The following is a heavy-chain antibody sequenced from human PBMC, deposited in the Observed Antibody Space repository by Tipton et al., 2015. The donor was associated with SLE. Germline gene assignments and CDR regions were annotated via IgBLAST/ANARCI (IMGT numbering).Heavy chain of an antibody. D-gene: IGHD3-16*01. Sequence: TLSLTCAVYGGSFSGYPWSWIRQPPGKGLEWIGEINHSGINHSGSTNYNPSLKSRVTISLDTSKNQFSLKVSSVTAADTAVYYCASWGPIVYYYYYMDVWGKGTTVTVSS. CDR1: GGSFSGYP. J-gene: IGHJ6*03. V-gene: IGHV4-34*01. CDR3: ASWGPIVYYYYYMDV. CDR2: INHSGINHSGST.